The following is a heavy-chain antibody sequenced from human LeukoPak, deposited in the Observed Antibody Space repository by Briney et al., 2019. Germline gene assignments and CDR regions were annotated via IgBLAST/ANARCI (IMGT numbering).Heavy chain of an antibody. CDR3: ARDYYCSGGSCLYFDY. J-gene: IGHJ4*02. CDR1: GFTFSSYG. Sequence: GGSLRLSCAASGFTFSSYGMHWVRQAPGKGLEWVAVMYYDGISKYYADSVKGRFTISRDNSNNTLYLQMDSLRVEDTAVYYCARDYYCSGGSCLYFDYWGQGTLVTVSS. V-gene: IGHV3-33*01. D-gene: IGHD2-15*01. CDR2: MYYDGISK.